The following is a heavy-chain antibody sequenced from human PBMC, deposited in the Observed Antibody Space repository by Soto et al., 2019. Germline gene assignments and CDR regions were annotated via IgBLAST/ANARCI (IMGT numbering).Heavy chain of an antibody. CDR3: ARDIYPYYDSSGYYFQT. CDR2: IIPIFGTA. V-gene: IGHV1-69*13. Sequence: ASVKVSCKASGGTFSSYAISWVRQAPGQGLEWMGGIIPIFGTANYAQKFQGRVTITADESTSIAYMELSSLRSEDTAVYYCARDIYPYYDSSGYYFQTWGQGTLVTVSS. J-gene: IGHJ5*02. D-gene: IGHD3-22*01. CDR1: GGTFSSYA.